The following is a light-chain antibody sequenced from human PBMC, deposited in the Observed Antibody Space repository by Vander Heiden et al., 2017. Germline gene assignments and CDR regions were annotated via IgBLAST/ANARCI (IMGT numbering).Light chain of an antibody. CDR3: MQATHWPYA. CDR1: QGLVHGDGNTY. V-gene: IGKV2-30*02. CDR2: KVS. J-gene: IGKJ2*01. Sequence: DVVMTQSPVSLPVTLGQAASITCRSSQGLVHGDGNTYLNWLLQRPGQSPRRLIYKVSNRDSGVPDRFSGSGSGTDFILKISRVEAEDVGIYYCMQATHWPYAFGQGTKLEIK.